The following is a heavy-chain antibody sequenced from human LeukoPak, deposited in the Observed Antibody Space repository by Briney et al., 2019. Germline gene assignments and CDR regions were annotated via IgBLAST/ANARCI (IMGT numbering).Heavy chain of an antibody. CDR2: ISSSGSTI. CDR1: GFTFSSYE. D-gene: IGHD2/OR15-2a*01. Sequence: GGSLRLSCAASGFTFSSYEMNWVRQAPGKGLEWVSYISSSGSTIYYADSVKGRFTISRDNVKNSLYLQMTSLRAEDTAVYYCASLKSRIVLRGGHYSGQGTLVTVSS. V-gene: IGHV3-48*03. CDR3: ASLKSRIVLRGGHY. J-gene: IGHJ4*02.